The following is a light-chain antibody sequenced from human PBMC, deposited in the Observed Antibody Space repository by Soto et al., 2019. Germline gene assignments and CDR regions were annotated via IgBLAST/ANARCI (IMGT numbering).Light chain of an antibody. Sequence: EIVLTQSPGTLSLSPGERATLSCRASQTFSSSFLAWYQQKPGQAPRLLIYRASRRAPGIPDRFSGSGSWTDFTLTISRLEPEDFAVYYCHQFGSSPLDTFGPGTKVEIK. V-gene: IGKV3-20*01. CDR2: RAS. CDR1: QTFSSSF. CDR3: HQFGSSPLDT. J-gene: IGKJ3*01.